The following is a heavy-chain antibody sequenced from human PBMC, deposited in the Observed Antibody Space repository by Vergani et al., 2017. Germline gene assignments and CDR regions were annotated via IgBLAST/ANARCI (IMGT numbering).Heavy chain of an antibody. CDR3: AKPHMAVAGSGPMGWGYGMDV. CDR2: ISSSSSYI. CDR1: GFTFSSYS. V-gene: IGHV3-21*01. Sequence: EVQLVESGGGLVKPGGSLRLSCAASGFTFSSYSMNWVRQAPGKGLEWVSSISSSSSYIYYADSVKGRFTISRDNAKNSLYLQMNSLRAEDTAVYYCAKPHMAVAGSGPMGWGYGMDVWGQGTTVTVSS. D-gene: IGHD6-19*01. J-gene: IGHJ6*02.